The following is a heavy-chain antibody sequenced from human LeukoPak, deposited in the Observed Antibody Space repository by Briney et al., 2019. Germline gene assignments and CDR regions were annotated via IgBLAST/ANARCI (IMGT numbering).Heavy chain of an antibody. J-gene: IGHJ4*02. CDR2: ISSIGDTT. D-gene: IGHD1-26*01. CDR1: GFTFRSYA. V-gene: IGHV3-64*01. Sequence: GGSLRLSCAASGFTFRSYAMHWVRQAPGKGLEYVSGISSIGDTTYYAKSVRRRFTISRDNSKNTLYFQMGSLRPEDMAVYYCARGGGSSTDFRFDYWGQGTLVTVSS. CDR3: ARGGGSSTDFRFDY.